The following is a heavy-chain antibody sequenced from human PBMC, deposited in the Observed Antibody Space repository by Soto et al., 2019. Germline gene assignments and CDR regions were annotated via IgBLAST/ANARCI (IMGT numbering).Heavy chain of an antibody. D-gene: IGHD3-22*01. Sequence: SGPTLVNPTQTLTLTCTFSGCSLTSSGVGVCRIRQPPGKALEWLALIYWDDDKRYRPSLKSRLTITKDTSKNQVVLTMTNMDHVDRATYYRAHGARTSRYYGGYFDYWGQGTLVTV. J-gene: IGHJ4*02. CDR2: IYWDDDK. V-gene: IGHV2-5*02. CDR1: GCSLTSSGVG. CDR3: AHGARTSRYYGGYFDY.